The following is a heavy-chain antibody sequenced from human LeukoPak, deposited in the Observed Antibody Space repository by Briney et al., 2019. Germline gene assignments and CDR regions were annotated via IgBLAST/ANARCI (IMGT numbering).Heavy chain of an antibody. CDR3: ATPDSSGYYYLY. CDR2: IYHSGST. V-gene: IGHV4-4*02. CDR1: GGSISSSNW. Sequence: SETLSLTCAVSGGSISSSNWWSWVRQPPGKGLEWIGEIYHSGSTNYNPSLKSRVTISVDKSKNQFSLKLSSVTAADTAVYYCATPDSSGYYYLYWGQGTLVTVSS. D-gene: IGHD3-22*01. J-gene: IGHJ4*02.